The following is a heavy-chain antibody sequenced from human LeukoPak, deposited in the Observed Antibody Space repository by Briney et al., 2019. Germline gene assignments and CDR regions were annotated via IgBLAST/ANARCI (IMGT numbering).Heavy chain of an antibody. D-gene: IGHD2-8*02. J-gene: IGHJ5*02. CDR1: GGSISSSSYY. Sequence: PSETLSLTCTVSGGSISSSSYYWGWIRQPPGKGLEWIGSIYYSGSTYYNPSLKSRVTISVDTSKNQFSLKLSSVTAADTAVYYCARIVLGSDGWFDPWGQGTLVTVSS. V-gene: IGHV4-39*07. CDR3: ARIVLGSDGWFDP. CDR2: IYYSGST.